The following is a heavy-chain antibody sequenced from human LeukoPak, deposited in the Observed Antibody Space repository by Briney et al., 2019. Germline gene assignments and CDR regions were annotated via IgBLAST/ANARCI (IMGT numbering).Heavy chain of an antibody. D-gene: IGHD3-10*01. CDR3: ARDEITMVRGSSVY. V-gene: IGHV1-18*04. CDR1: GYTFTRYG. CDR2: ISAYNGNT. Sequence: ASVNVSCKASGYTFTRYGISGVRQAPGQGVEGMGWISAYNGNTNYAQKLQGRVTMTTATSTSTASLELRSISSDDADVYYCARDEITMVRGSSVYWGQGTMVTVSS. J-gene: IGHJ4*02.